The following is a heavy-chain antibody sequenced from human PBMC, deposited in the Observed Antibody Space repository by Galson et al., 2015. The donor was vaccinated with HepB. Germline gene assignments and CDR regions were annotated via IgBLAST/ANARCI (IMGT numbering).Heavy chain of an antibody. V-gene: IGHV3-30-3*01. D-gene: IGHD3-10*01. CDR2: ISYDGSNK. J-gene: IGHJ6*02. CDR3: ARAGRWFGECMDV. CDR1: GFTFSSYA. Sequence: SLRLSCAASGFTFSSYAMHWVRQAPGKGLEWVAVISYDGSNKYYADSVKGRFTISRDNSKNTLYLQMNSLRAEDTAVYYCARAGRWFGECMDVWGQGTTVTVSS.